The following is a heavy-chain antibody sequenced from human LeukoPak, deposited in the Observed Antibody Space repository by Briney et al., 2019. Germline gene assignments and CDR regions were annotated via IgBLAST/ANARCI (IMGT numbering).Heavy chain of an antibody. CDR1: GDSISRGGYY. Sequence: SETLSLTCTVSGDSISRGGYYWSWIRQHPGKGLEWIGYIFYSGSTYYNPSLKSRVNISVDTSKNQFSLKLNSVTAADTAVYYWAREFRGIRGVGSNWFDPWGQGTLVTVSS. V-gene: IGHV4-31*03. D-gene: IGHD3-10*01. CDR2: IFYSGST. J-gene: IGHJ5*02. CDR3: AREFRGIRGVGSNWFDP.